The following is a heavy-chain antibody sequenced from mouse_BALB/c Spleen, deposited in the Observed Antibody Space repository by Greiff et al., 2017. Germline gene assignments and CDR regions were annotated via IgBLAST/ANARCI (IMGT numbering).Heavy chain of an antibody. V-gene: IGHV3-2*02. J-gene: IGHJ3*01. D-gene: IGHD2-4*01. Sequence: EVQLVESGPGLVKPSQSLSLTCTVTGYSITSDYAWNWIRQFPGNKLEWMGYISYSGSTSYNPSLKSRISITRDTSKNQFFLQLNSVTTEDTATYYCARGGSYDYDGSWFAYWGQGTLVTVSA. CDR1: GYSITSDYA. CDR2: ISYSGST. CDR3: ARGGSYDYDGSWFAY.